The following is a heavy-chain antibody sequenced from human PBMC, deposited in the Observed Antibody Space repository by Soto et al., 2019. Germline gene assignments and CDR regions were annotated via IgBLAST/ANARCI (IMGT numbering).Heavy chain of an antibody. Sequence: SETLSLTCAVYGGSFSGYYWSWIRQPPGKGLEWIGEINHSGSTNYNPSLKSRVTISVDTSKNQFSLKLSSVTAADTAVYYCASSTTWVSWFDPWGQGTLVTVPQ. CDR2: INHSGST. J-gene: IGHJ5*02. CDR3: ASSTTWVSWFDP. D-gene: IGHD2-2*01. CDR1: GGSFSGYY. V-gene: IGHV4-34*01.